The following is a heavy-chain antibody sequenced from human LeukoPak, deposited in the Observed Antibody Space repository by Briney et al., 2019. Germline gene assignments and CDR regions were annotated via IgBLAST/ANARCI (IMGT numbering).Heavy chain of an antibody. CDR3: AREDYIVLVPAARGWFDP. V-gene: IGHV1-46*01. CDR1: GYTFTSYY. CDR2: INPSGGST. J-gene: IGHJ5*02. D-gene: IGHD2-2*01. Sequence: ASVKVSCKASGYTFTSYYMHWVRQAPGQGLEWMGIINPSGGSTSYAQKLQGRVTMTRDMSTSTVYMELSSLRSEDTAVYYCAREDYIVLVPAARGWFDPWGQGTLVTVSS.